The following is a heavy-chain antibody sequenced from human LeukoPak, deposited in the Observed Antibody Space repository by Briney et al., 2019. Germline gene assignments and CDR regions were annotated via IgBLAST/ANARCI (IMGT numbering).Heavy chain of an antibody. Sequence: PGGSLRLSCAASGFTFSSYEMNWVRQAPGKGLEWVSYISSSGSTIYYADSVKGRFTISRDNSKNSLYLQMNSLRAEDTALYYCAKEWSITGTTGPPPYMDVWGKGTTVTVSS. CDR3: AKEWSITGTTGPPPYMDV. CDR2: ISSSGSTI. V-gene: IGHV3-48*03. J-gene: IGHJ6*03. CDR1: GFTFSSYE. D-gene: IGHD1-7*01.